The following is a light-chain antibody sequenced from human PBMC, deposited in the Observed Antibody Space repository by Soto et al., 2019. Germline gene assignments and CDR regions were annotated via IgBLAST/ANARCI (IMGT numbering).Light chain of an antibody. Sequence: DIVFTHCPQSLPVCLHEKDTMTSKSTESVLYSCNNRNYLAWYQQKPGQAPKLLIYWASTRESGVPDRFSGSGSGTDFTLTISSLQAEDVAVYYCQQYCSTPFTFGQGTRLEIK. J-gene: IGKJ5*01. CDR2: WAS. V-gene: IGKV4-1*01. CDR3: QQYCSTPFT. CDR1: ESVLYSCNNRNY.